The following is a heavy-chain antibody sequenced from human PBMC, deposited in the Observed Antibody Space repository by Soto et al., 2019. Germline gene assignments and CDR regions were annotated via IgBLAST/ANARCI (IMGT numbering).Heavy chain of an antibody. CDR3: ARGDTLDI. Sequence: QVQLVQSGAEVKKPGASVKVSCKASGNTFINYDINWVRQAPGQGLDWMGWMNPNSGVAGYAQKFQGRVTMTRNISISTAYMELNSLRSDDTAVYYWARGDTLDIWGRGTSVTGSS. CDR1: GNTFINYD. CDR2: MNPNSGVA. J-gene: IGHJ6*04. V-gene: IGHV1-8*01.